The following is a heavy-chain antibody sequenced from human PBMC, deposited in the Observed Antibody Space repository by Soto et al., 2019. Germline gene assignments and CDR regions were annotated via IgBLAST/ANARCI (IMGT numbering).Heavy chain of an antibody. J-gene: IGHJ4*02. CDR2: INHSGST. D-gene: IGHD5-12*01. CDR3: ARVRGGWLQLRPFDY. V-gene: IGHV4-34*01. Sequence: SETLSLTCAVYGGSFSGYYWSWIRQPPGKGLEWIGEINHSGSTNYNPSLKSRVTISVDTSKNQFSLKLSSVTAADTAVYYCARVRGGWLQLRPFDYWGQGTLVTVSS. CDR1: GGSFSGYY.